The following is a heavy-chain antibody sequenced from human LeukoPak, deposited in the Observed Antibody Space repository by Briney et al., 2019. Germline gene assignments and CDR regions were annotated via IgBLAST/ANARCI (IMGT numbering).Heavy chain of an antibody. J-gene: IGHJ5*01. CDR1: GYTFTANY. Sequence: ASVKVSCKTSGYTFTANYIHWVRHAPGQGLEWVGWINSYSGATKYAQKSQGRVTMTRDTSIRTTYMELDRLTLDDTAVYYCARGSGTSWFDYWGQGTLVTVSS. CDR3: ARGSGTSWFDY. CDR2: INSYSGAT. D-gene: IGHD2-2*01. V-gene: IGHV1-2*02.